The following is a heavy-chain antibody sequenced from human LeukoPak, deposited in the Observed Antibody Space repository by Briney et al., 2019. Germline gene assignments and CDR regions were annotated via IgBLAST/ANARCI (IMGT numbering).Heavy chain of an antibody. D-gene: IGHD5-18*01. CDR3: ARSAMVRGNWFDP. CDR1: GGSISSGDYY. J-gene: IGHJ5*02. CDR2: IYYSGST. V-gene: IGHV4-30-4*08. Sequence: SSETLSLTCTVSGGSISSGDYYWSWIRQPPGKGLEWIGYIYYSGSTYYNPSLKSRVTMSVDTSKNQFSLKLSSVTAVDTAVYYCARSAMVRGNWFDPWGQGTLVTVSS.